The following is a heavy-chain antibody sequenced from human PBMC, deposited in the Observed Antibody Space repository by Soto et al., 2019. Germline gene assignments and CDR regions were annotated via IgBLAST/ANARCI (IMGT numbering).Heavy chain of an antibody. CDR1: EFTFSDYW. J-gene: IGHJ6*03. Sequence: EVQLVESGGGLVQPGGSLRLSCAASEFTFSDYWMHWVRQAPGKGLEWVSRIKRDGSTTNYADSVKGRFTISRDNAKNTLYFELNSLRVDDTAEYYRARRALQYYYEDVWGKGTTVTFSS. V-gene: IGHV3-74*01. CDR3: ARRALQYYYEDV. CDR2: IKRDGSTT.